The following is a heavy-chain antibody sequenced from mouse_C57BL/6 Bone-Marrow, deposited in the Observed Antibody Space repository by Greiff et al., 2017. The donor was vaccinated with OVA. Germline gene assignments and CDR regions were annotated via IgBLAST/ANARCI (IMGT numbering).Heavy chain of an antibody. J-gene: IGHJ2*01. Sequence: QVQLQQSGAELVKPGASVKLSCKASGYTFTSYWMQWVKQRPGQGLEWIGEIDPSDSYTNYNQKFKGKATLTVDTSSSTAYMQLSSLTSEDSAVYYCASHYSNYFDYWGQGTTLTVSS. CDR2: IDPSDSYT. CDR3: ASHYSNYFDY. V-gene: IGHV1-50*01. D-gene: IGHD2-5*01. CDR1: GYTFTSYW.